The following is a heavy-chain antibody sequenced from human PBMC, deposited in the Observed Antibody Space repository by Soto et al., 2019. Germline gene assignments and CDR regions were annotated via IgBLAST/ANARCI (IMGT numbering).Heavy chain of an antibody. V-gene: IGHV4-31*03. D-gene: IGHD3-3*01. CDR3: ARWWSGSRQGFDP. CDR2: NSYSGST. J-gene: IGHJ5*02. Sequence: QVQLQESGPGLVKPSQTLSLTCTVSGGSISSGDYYWSWIRQHPGKGLEWIGYNSYSGSTYYIPSLKSRFTVSVDTSKNQFSLKLSSVTAADTAVYYCARWWSGSRQGFDPWGQGTLVTVSS. CDR1: GGSISSGDYY.